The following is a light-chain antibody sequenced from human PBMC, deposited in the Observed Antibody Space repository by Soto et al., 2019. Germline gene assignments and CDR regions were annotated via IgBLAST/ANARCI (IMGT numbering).Light chain of an antibody. Sequence: EIVLTQSPATLSLSPGERATLSCRASQSVSSYLAWYQQKPGQAPRLLIYDASNRATGIPARFSGSGSGTDFTLPISSLEPEDFAVYYCQQRSNSFGPGTKVDIK. CDR1: QSVSSY. CDR2: DAS. CDR3: QQRSNS. J-gene: IGKJ3*01. V-gene: IGKV3-11*01.